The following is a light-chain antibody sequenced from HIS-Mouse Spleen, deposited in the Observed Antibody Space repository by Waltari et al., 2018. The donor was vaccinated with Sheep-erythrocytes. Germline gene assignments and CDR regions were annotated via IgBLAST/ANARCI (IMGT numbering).Light chain of an antibody. CDR1: SSDVGGYNY. Sequence: QSALTQPRSVSGSPGQSVTIPCTGTSSDVGGYNYVSWHQQHPGKAPKLMIYDVSKRPSGVPDRFSGSKSGNTASLTISGLQAEDEADYYCCSYAGSYNHVFATGTKVTVL. CDR2: DVS. J-gene: IGLJ1*01. V-gene: IGLV2-11*01. CDR3: CSYAGSYNHV.